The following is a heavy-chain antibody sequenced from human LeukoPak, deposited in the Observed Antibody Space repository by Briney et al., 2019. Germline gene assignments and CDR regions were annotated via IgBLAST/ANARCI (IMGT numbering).Heavy chain of an antibody. CDR1: GYTFTSYY. V-gene: IGHV1-46*01. D-gene: IGHD5-18*01. CDR2: INPSGGST. J-gene: IGHJ6*02. Sequence: GASVKVSCTASGYTFTSYYMHWVRQAPGQGLEWMGIINPSGGSTSYAQKSQGRVTMTRDTSTSTVYMELSSLRSEDTAVYYCARVAGESTAMASMDVWGQGTTVTVSS. CDR3: ARVAGESTAMASMDV.